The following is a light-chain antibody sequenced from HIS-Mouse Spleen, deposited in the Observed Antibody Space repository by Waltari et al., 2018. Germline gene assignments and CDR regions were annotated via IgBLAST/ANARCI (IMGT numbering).Light chain of an antibody. CDR3: QVWDSSSDHPV. Sequence: SYVLTQPPSVSVAPGQTARITCGGNNIGSKSVHWYQQKPGQAPVLVVYDDSDRPSGIPGRLSSSNSGKTATLTISRVEAGDEADYYCQVWDSSSDHPVFGGGTKLTVL. CDR1: NIGSKS. CDR2: DDS. J-gene: IGLJ3*02. V-gene: IGLV3-21*02.